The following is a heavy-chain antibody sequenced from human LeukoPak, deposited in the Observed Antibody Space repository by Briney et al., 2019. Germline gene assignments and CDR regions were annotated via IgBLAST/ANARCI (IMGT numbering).Heavy chain of an antibody. Sequence: GGSLRLSCAASGFTFSSYWISWVRQAPGKGLEWVANIKQDGSEKYYVDSVKGRFTISRDNAKNSLYLQMNSLRAEDTAVYYCARESDSSSWLDYWGQGTLVTVSS. D-gene: IGHD6-13*01. CDR1: GFTFSSYW. CDR3: ARESDSSSWLDY. J-gene: IGHJ4*02. CDR2: IKQDGSEK. V-gene: IGHV3-7*01.